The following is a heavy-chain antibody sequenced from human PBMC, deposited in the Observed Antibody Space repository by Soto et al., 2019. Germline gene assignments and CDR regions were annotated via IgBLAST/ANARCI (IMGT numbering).Heavy chain of an antibody. J-gene: IGHJ4*02. Sequence: SETLSLTCAVYGGSFSGYYWSWIRQPPGKGLEWIGEINHSGSTNYNPSLKSRVTISVDTSKNQFSLRLSSVTAADTAVYYCARGSDIVVVVAAKRPPLKFDYWGQGTLVTVSS. CDR2: INHSGST. D-gene: IGHD2-15*01. CDR3: ARGSDIVVVVAAKRPPLKFDY. CDR1: GGSFSGYY. V-gene: IGHV4-34*01.